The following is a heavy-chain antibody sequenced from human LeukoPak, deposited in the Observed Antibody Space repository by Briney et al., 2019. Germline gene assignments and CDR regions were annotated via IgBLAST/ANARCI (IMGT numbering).Heavy chain of an antibody. D-gene: IGHD2-2*01. CDR2: IYDSGST. J-gene: IGHJ3*02. CDR1: GGSISSSNW. Sequence: PSGTLSLTCAVSGGSISSSNWWSWVRQPPGKGLEWVGEIYDSGSTNYNPSLKSRVTISVDKSKNQFSLKLTSVTAADTDVYYWAREYWGSSSWPTTDAFNIWGQGTMVTVSS. CDR3: AREYWGSSSWPTTDAFNI. V-gene: IGHV4-4*02.